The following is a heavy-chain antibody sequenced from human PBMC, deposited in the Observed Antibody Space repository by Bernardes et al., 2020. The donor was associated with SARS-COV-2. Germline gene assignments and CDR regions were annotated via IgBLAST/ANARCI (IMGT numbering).Heavy chain of an antibody. D-gene: IGHD3-3*01. J-gene: IGHJ4*02. Sequence: LSLTCAVYGGSFSGYYWSWIRQPPGKGLEWIGEINHSGSTNYNPSLKSRVTISVDTSKNQFSLKLSSVTAADTAVYYCARTPVDFWSGYDFDYWGQGTLVTVSS. CDR2: INHSGST. CDR1: GGSFSGYY. CDR3: ARTPVDFWSGYDFDY. V-gene: IGHV4-34*01.